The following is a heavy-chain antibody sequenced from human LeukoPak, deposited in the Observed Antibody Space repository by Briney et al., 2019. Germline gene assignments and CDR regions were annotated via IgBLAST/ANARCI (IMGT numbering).Heavy chain of an antibody. Sequence: GGSLRLSCAASGFTFSTYWMSWVHQAPGKGLEWVANIKEDGSEKYYVDSVKGRFTISRDDAKNSLYLQMNSLRAEDTAVYYCASEFHFDYWGQGTLVTVSS. CDR3: ASEFHFDY. CDR2: IKEDGSEK. V-gene: IGHV3-7*01. J-gene: IGHJ4*02. CDR1: GFTFSTYW.